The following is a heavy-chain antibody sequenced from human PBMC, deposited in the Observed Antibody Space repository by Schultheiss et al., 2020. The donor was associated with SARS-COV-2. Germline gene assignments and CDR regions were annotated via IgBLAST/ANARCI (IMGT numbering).Heavy chain of an antibody. D-gene: IGHD3-16*01. CDR1: GFTVSSNY. CDR3: ARDQADRGILLWWFDP. CDR2: IYSGGST. V-gene: IGHV3-66*01. J-gene: IGHJ5*02. Sequence: GGSLRLSCAASGFTVSSNYMSWVRQAPGKGLEWVSVIYSGGSTYYADSVKSRFTISRDNSKNTLYLQMNSLRAEDTAVYYCARDQADRGILLWWFDPWGQGTLVTVSS.